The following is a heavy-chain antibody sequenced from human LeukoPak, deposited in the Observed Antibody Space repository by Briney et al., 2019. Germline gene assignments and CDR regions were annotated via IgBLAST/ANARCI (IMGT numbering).Heavy chain of an antibody. CDR3: ARDSYGGSPYYYYGMDV. J-gene: IGHJ6*02. V-gene: IGHV4-31*03. D-gene: IGHD1-26*01. CDR2: IYYSGST. CDR1: GVSISSGGYY. Sequence: PSQTLSLTCTVSGVSISSGGYYWSWIRQHPGKGLEWVGYIYYSGSTYYNPSLKSRVTISVDTSKNQFSLKLSSVTAADTAVYYCARDSYGGSPYYYYGMDVWGQGTTVTVSS.